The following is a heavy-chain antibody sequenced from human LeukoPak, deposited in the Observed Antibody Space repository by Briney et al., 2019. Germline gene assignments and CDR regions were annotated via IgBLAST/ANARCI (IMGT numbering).Heavy chain of an antibody. D-gene: IGHD2-8*01. CDR3: ARMGYCTRATCGGAFDF. J-gene: IGHJ4*02. V-gene: IGHV7-4-1*02. CDR2: FNTNTENP. CDR1: GYSFTSYA. Sequence: ASVKVSCKASGYSFTSYAMNWVRQAPGQGLEWMGWFNTNTENPAYAQGFTGRFVFSLDISVSTAYLQISSLKAEDTAVYYCARMGYCTRATCGGAFDFWGQGTLVTVSS.